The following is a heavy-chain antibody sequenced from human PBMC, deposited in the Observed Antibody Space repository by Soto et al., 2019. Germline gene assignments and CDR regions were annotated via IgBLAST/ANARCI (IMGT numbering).Heavy chain of an antibody. J-gene: IGHJ4*01. CDR1: GGSISSGGYY. D-gene: IGHD3-22*01. CDR3: TTDSYFTMKLVRFDY. Sequence: SETLSLTSTVAGGSISSGGYYWSWIRQHPGKGLEWIGYIYYSGSTYYNPSLKSRVTISVDTSKNQFSLKLSSVTAADTAVYYCTTDSYFTMKLVRFDYWGLGTLVTVSS. V-gene: IGHV4-31*03. CDR2: IYYSGST.